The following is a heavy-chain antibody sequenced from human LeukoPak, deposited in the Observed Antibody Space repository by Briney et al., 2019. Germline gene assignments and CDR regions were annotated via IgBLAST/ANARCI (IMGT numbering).Heavy chain of an antibody. CDR1: GYTFTGYY. V-gene: IGHV1-2*02. Sequence: GASVKVSCKASGYTFTGYYMHWVRQAPGQGLEWMGWINPNSGGTNYAQKFQGRVTMTRDTSISTAYMELSRLRSDDTAVYYCARDTKWDSSGWYYYFDYWGQGTLVTVSS. CDR2: INPNSGGT. D-gene: IGHD6-19*01. CDR3: ARDTKWDSSGWYYYFDY. J-gene: IGHJ4*02.